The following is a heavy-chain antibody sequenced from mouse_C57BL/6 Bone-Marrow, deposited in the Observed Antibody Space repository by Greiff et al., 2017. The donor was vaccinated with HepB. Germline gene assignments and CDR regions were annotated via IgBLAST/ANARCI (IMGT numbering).Heavy chain of an antibody. CDR1: GYTFTSYW. V-gene: IGHV1-74*01. Sequence: VQLQQSGAELVKPGASVKVSCKASGYTFTSYWMHWVKQRPGQGLEWIGRIHPSDSDTNYNQKFKGKATLTVDKSSSTAYMQLSGLTSEDSAVYYCAITGYYGSSYWYFDVWGTGTTVTVSS. CDR3: AITGYYGSSYWYFDV. J-gene: IGHJ1*03. D-gene: IGHD1-1*01. CDR2: IHPSDSDT.